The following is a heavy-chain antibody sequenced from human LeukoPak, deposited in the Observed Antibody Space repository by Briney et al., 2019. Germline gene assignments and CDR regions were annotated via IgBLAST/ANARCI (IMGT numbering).Heavy chain of an antibody. D-gene: IGHD3-10*01. CDR2: INGDGSST. J-gene: IGHJ4*02. CDR1: GFTLSNYW. V-gene: IGHV3-74*01. CDR3: ARSSYGSEVGKFDY. Sequence: GGSLRLSCAASGFTLSNYWIHWLRQPPGKGLVWVSQINGDGSSTKYADSVKGRFTISTDNAKNTVFLQVNSLRAEDTAVYYCARSSYGSEVGKFDYWGQGTLVTVSS.